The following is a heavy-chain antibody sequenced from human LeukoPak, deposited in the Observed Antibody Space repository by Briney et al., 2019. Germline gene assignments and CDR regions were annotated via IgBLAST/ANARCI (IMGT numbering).Heavy chain of an antibody. V-gene: IGHV4-4*02. D-gene: IGHD3-22*01. CDR3: ARRGGVVVIDAFDI. CDR1: GGSISSSNW. CDR2: IYHSGRT. Sequence: SETLSLTCAVSGGSISSSNWWSWVRQPPGKGLEWIGEIYHSGRTNYNPSRKSRVTISVDKSKNQFSLKLSSVTAADTAVYYCARRGGVVVIDAFDIWGQGTMVTVSS. J-gene: IGHJ3*02.